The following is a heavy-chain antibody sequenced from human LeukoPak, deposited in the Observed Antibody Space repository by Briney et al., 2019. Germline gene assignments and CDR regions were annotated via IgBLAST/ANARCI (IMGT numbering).Heavy chain of an antibody. Sequence: GGSLRLSCAASGFTFSSYSMNWVRQAPGKGLEWVSSISSSSSYICYADSVKGRFTISRDNAKNSLYLQMNSLRAEDTAVYYCARDSWVKGYSYYYYYYMDVWGKGTTVTVSS. V-gene: IGHV3-21*01. CDR3: ARDSWVKGYSYYYYYYMDV. CDR1: GFTFSSYS. CDR2: ISSSSSYI. J-gene: IGHJ6*03. D-gene: IGHD2-15*01.